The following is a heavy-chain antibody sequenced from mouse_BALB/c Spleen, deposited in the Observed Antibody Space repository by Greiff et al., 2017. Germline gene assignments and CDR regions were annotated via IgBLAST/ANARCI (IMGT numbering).Heavy chain of an antibody. CDR1: GYSITSGYY. V-gene: IGHV3-6*02. CDR2: ISYDGSN. J-gene: IGHJ2*01. CDR3: ARNGNLFDY. D-gene: IGHD2-1*01. Sequence: EVQLQESGPGLVKPSQSLSLTCSVTGYSITSGYYWNWIRQFPGNKLEWMGYISYDGSNNYNPSLKNRISITRDTSKNQFFLKLNSVTTEDTATYYCARNGNLFDYWGQGTTLTVSS.